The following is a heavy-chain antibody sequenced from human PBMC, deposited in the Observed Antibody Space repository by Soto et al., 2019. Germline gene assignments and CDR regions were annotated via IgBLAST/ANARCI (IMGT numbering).Heavy chain of an antibody. D-gene: IGHD6-19*01. V-gene: IGHV1-18*01. Sequence: ASVKVSCKASGGTFSSYAISWVRQAPGQGLEWMGGIIPYNGTTDYAQKLQGRVTMTTDTSTSTAYMELRSLRSDDTAVYYCAREPVAGIWFDPWGQGTLVTVSS. CDR1: GGTFSSYA. CDR2: IIPYNGTT. CDR3: AREPVAGIWFDP. J-gene: IGHJ5*02.